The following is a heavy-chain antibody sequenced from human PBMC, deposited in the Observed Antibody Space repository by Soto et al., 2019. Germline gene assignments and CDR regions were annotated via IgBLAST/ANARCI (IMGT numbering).Heavy chain of an antibody. CDR3: AKEVPYFDFSD. D-gene: IGHD3-3*01. CDR1: GFTFSAYS. Sequence: EVQLVESGGGMVQPGGSLRLSCAASGFTFSAYSMNWVRQAPGKGLEWVSYITSSSNTVYYADSVKGRFTISRDNAKNSLYLQMNSLRAEDTAVYYCAKEVPYFDFSDWGQGTLVTVSS. V-gene: IGHV3-48*01. CDR2: ITSSSNTV. J-gene: IGHJ4*02.